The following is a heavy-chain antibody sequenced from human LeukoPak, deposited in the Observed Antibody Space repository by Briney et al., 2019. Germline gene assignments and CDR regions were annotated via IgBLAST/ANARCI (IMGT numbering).Heavy chain of an antibody. Sequence: PSETLSLTCAVYGGSFSGYYWSWIRQPPGKGLEWIGEINHSGSTNYNPSLKSRVTISVDTSKNQFSPKLSSVTAADTAVYYCARGSPGYCSSTSCYSEDSNTGGFDYWGQGTLVTVSS. CDR2: INHSGST. V-gene: IGHV4-34*01. CDR3: ARGSPGYCSSTSCYSEDSNTGGFDY. J-gene: IGHJ4*02. CDR1: GGSFSGYY. D-gene: IGHD2-2*01.